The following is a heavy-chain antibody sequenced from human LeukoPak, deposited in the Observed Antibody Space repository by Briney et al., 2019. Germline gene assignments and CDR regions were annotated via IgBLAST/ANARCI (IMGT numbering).Heavy chain of an antibody. CDR1: GFTFSSYA. J-gene: IGHJ4*02. CDR2: ISSSGSTI. CDR3: AKNTVLVATEN. D-gene: IGHD5-12*01. Sequence: GGSLRLSCAASGFTFSSYAMSWVRQAPGKGLEWVSYISSSGSTIYYADSVKGRFTISRDDSKNTVYLQMNSLRAEDTAFYYCAKNTVLVATENWGQGTLVTVSS. V-gene: IGHV3-23*01.